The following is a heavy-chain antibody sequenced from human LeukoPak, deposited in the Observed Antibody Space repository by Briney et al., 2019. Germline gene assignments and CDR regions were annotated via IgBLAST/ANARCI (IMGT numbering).Heavy chain of an antibody. J-gene: IGHJ4*02. CDR3: ARDGSYSGYEYYFDY. Sequence: GGSLRLSCVASGFTFRTYRMHWVRQAPGKGLEWVSYISSDSRNIYYADSVKGRFTISRDNSKNTLYLQMNSLRAEDTAVYYCARDGSYSGYEYYFDYWGQGTLVTVSS. V-gene: IGHV3-48*01. D-gene: IGHD5-12*01. CDR2: ISSDSRNI. CDR1: GFTFRTYR.